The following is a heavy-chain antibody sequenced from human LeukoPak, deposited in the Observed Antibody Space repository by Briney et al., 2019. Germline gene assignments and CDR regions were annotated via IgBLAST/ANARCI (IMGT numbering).Heavy chain of an antibody. CDR1: GDSISDYY. CDR2: IEATGSS. Sequence: PSETLSLTCTVSGDSISDYYWSWIRQPAGKGLEYIGRIEATGSSNYNPSLESRVTMSVDTSRNQFSLHLTSVTAADTAVYYCARRHQVSSYSPYAFDIWGQGTMVTVSS. D-gene: IGHD6-6*01. V-gene: IGHV4-4*07. CDR3: ARRHQVSSYSPYAFDI. J-gene: IGHJ3*02.